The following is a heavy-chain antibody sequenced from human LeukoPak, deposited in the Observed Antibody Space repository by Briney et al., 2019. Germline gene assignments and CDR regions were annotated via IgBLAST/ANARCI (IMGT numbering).Heavy chain of an antibody. CDR1: TFTFSDDY. J-gene: IGHJ4*02. CDR2: ISPGSSYK. V-gene: IGHV3-11*05. D-gene: IGHD3-3*01. CDR3: ATERLGIFEF. Sequence: GGSLRLSWTVSTFTFSDDYMGWISQAPGKGPEWVSSISPGSSYKFCADSVEGRFTISRDDAKNSVYLQMNNLRVDDTAVYYCATERLGIFEFWGQGSLVTVSS.